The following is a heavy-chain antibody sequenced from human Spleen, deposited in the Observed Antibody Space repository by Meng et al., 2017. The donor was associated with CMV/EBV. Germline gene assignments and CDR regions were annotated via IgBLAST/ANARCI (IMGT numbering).Heavy chain of an antibody. Sequence: SGIAYGFAFGGYGLHWVRQAPGQGLEWVAVIWYDGSKTYYGDSVKGRFTIFRDNSKKTLYLEMSSLRVEDTAVYYCARGTRSSVDHWGQGTLVTVSS. D-gene: IGHD1-1*01. V-gene: IGHV3-33*01. J-gene: IGHJ4*02. CDR3: ARGTRSSVDH. CDR2: IWYDGSKT. CDR1: GFAFGGYG.